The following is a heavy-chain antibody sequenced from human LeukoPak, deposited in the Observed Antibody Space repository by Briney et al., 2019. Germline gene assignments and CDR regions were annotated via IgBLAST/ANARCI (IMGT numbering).Heavy chain of an antibody. V-gene: IGHV3-66*02. CDR1: GFTVSSNC. CDR2: IYSGGST. CDR3: ARDSKAAGLYYYYYYMDV. J-gene: IGHJ6*03. Sequence: GGSLRLSCAASGFTVSSNCMSWVRQAPGKGLELVSVIYSGGSTYYADSVKGRFTISRDNSKNTLYLQMNSLRAEDTAVYYCARDSKAAGLYYYYYYMDVWGKGTTITVSS. D-gene: IGHD6-13*01.